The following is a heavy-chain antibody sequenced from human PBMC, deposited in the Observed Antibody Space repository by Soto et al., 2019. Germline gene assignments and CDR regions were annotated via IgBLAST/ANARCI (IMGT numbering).Heavy chain of an antibody. CDR1: GGSFSGYY. J-gene: IGHJ5*02. CDR3: ARSRYSSGWYKKYWFDP. V-gene: IGHV4-34*01. D-gene: IGHD6-19*01. Sequence: PSETLSLTCAVYGGSFSGYYWSWIRQPPGKGLEWIGEINHSGSTNYNPSLKSRVTISVDTSKNQFSLKLSSVTAADTAVYYCARSRYSSGWYKKYWFDPWGQGTLVTVSS. CDR2: INHSGST.